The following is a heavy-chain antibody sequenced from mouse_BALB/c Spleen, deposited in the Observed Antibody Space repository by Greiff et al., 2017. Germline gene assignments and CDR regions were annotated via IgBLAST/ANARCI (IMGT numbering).Heavy chain of an antibody. Sequence: DVMLVESGGGLVKPGGSLKLSCAASGFTFSSYAMSWVRQTPEKRLEWVASISSGGSTYYPDSVKGRFTISRDNARNILYLQMSSLRSEDTAMYYCARESYTGRYFDVWGAGTTVTVSS. V-gene: IGHV5-6-5*01. J-gene: IGHJ1*01. CDR1: GFTFSSYA. D-gene: IGHD2-12*01. CDR2: ISSGGST. CDR3: ARESYTGRYFDV.